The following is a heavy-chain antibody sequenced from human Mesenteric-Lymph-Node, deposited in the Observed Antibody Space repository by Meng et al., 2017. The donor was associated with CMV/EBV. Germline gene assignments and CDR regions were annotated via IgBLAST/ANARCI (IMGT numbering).Heavy chain of an antibody. CDR3: ARGTVNGDYYYGLDV. D-gene: IGHD4-11*01. V-gene: IGHV3-30*09. CDR2: ISYDGSNK. J-gene: IGHJ6*02. CDR1: GFTFSSYA. Sequence: GGSLRLSCAASGFTFSSYAMHWVRQAPGKGLEWVALISYDGSNKYYADSVKGRFASSRDNAKNSLFLQMNSLRAEDTAVYYCARGTVNGDYYYGLDVWGQGTTVTVSS.